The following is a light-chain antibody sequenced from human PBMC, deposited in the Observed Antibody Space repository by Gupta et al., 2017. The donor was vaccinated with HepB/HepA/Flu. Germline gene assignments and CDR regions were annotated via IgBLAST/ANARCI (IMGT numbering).Light chain of an antibody. CDR1: SSDVGGYNY. Sequence: SALTQPASVSGSPGQSITISCTGTSSDVGGYNYVSCYQQYPSKAPKLMIYDVSNRPSGVSNRFSGSKSGNTASLTISGLQAEDEAYYYCSSYTSSNTLIFGGGTKLTVL. J-gene: IGLJ2*01. CDR2: DVS. V-gene: IGLV2-14*01. CDR3: SSYTSSNTLI.